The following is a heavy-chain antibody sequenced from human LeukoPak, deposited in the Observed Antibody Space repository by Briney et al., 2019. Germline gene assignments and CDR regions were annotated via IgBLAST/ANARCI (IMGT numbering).Heavy chain of an antibody. V-gene: IGHV3-66*01. Sequence: PGGSLRLSCAASGFTFSGYSMSWVRQAPGKGLEWVSVIYSGGRTYYADSVKGRFTISRDNSKNTLYLQMNSLRAEDTAVYFCAREHLAGVFDYWGQGTLVTVSS. J-gene: IGHJ4*02. D-gene: IGHD6-19*01. CDR3: AREHLAGVFDY. CDR1: GFTFSGYS. CDR2: IYSGGRT.